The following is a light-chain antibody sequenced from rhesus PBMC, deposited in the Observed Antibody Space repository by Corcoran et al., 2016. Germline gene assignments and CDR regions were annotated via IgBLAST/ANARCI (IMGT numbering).Light chain of an antibody. Sequence: DIQMTQSPSSLSASVGDTVTLTCRASQSISSWLAWYQQKPGKAPKLRLYKASSLQSGVPSRVRGSGSGTDFTLTISSLQSEDFATYYCQQYSSSPLTFGGGTKVELK. CDR1: QSISSW. V-gene: IGKV1-22*01. CDR2: KAS. CDR3: QQYSSSPLT. J-gene: IGKJ4*01.